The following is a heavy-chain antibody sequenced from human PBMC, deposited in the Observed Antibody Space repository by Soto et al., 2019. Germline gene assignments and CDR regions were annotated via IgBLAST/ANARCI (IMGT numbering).Heavy chain of an antibody. J-gene: IGHJ4*02. D-gene: IGHD3-10*01. V-gene: IGHV1-18*01. Sequence: ASVKVSCTASGYTFSSYGISWVRQAPGQGLEWMGWITAYNGNTNYAQKLQGRVTMTTDTSTSTAYMDLRSLRSDDTAVYYCARDRGLARAPWGYWGQGTLVTVSS. CDR2: ITAYNGNT. CDR1: GYTFSSYG. CDR3: ARDRGLARAPWGY.